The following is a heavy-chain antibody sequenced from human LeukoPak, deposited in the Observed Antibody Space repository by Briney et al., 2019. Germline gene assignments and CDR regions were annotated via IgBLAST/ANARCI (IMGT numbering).Heavy chain of an antibody. Sequence: RSLRLSCAASGFTFSDSAIHWVRQASGKGLEWVGRIRGKGFSDPPAYAASVKDRFTISRDDSESTAYLQMNSLKAEDTAVYYCTVPQSGGNWFDPWGPGTQVTVSS. D-gene: IGHD3-16*01. V-gene: IGHV3-73*01. CDR3: TVPQSGGNWFDP. CDR2: IRGKGFSDPP. J-gene: IGHJ5*02. CDR1: GFTFSDSA.